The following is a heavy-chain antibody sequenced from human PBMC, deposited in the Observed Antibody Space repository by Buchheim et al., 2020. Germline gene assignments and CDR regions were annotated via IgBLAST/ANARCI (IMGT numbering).Heavy chain of an antibody. CDR2: ISSSSSTI. CDR1: GFTFSSYS. J-gene: IGHJ6*02. CDR3: ARGEIVVVVAATRYYYYGMDV. D-gene: IGHD2-15*01. V-gene: IGHV3-48*01. Sequence: EVQLVESGGGLVQPGGSLRLSCAASGFTFSSYSMNWVRQAPGKGLEWVSYISSSSSTIYYADSVKGRFTIYRDNAKTSLYLQMNSLRAEDTAVYYCARGEIVVVVAATRYYYYGMDVWGQGTT.